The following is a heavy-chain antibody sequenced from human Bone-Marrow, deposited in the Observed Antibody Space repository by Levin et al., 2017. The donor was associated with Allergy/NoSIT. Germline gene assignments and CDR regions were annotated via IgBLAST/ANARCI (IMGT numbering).Heavy chain of an antibody. CDR2: IYYSGST. Sequence: SQTLSLTCTVSGGSISSGGYYWSWIRQHPGKGLEWIGYIYYSGSTYYNPSLKSRVTISVDTSKNQFSLKLSSVTAADTAVYYCASTRLPGFGKPKNWFDPWGQGTLVTVSS. V-gene: IGHV4-31*02. J-gene: IGHJ5*02. D-gene: IGHD3-10*01. CDR3: ASTRLPGFGKPKNWFDP. CDR1: GGSISSGGYY.